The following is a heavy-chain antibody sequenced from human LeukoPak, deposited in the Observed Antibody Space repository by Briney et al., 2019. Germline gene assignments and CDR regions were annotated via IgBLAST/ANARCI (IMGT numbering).Heavy chain of an antibody. D-gene: IGHD1-20*01. CDR3: ASTYNWNHYYYYYMDV. J-gene: IGHJ6*03. V-gene: IGHV1-69*05. CDR2: IIPIFGTA. Sequence: GASVKVSCKASGGTFNSYAISWVRQAPGQGLEWMGGIIPIFGTANYAQKFQGRVTITTDESTSTAYMELSSLRSEDTAVYYCASTYNWNHYYYYYMDVWGKGTTVTVSS. CDR1: GGTFNSYA.